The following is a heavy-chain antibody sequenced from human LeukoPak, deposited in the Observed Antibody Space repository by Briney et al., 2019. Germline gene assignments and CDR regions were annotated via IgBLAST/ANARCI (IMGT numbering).Heavy chain of an antibody. CDR2: INQDGSEK. J-gene: IGHJ4*02. CDR3: ARDNDDFDY. D-gene: IGHD1-1*01. CDR1: GFNFRNYW. V-gene: IGHV3-7*01. Sequence: HPGGSLRLSCAASGFNFRNYWMTWVRQAPGKGLEWVANINQDGSEKYYVDSVKGRFTISRDNAENLLYLQMNSLRAEDTAVYYCARDNDDFDYWGQGTLATVSS.